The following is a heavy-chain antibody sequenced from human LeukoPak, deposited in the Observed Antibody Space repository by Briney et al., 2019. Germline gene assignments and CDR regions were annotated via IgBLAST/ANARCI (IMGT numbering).Heavy chain of an antibody. Sequence: GGSLRLSCAASGFTFSSYSMNWVRQAPGKGLEWVSSISSSSYIYYADSVKGRFTISRDNAKNSLYLQMNSLRAEDTAVYYCASGYSSGWWDAFDIWGQGTMVTVSS. D-gene: IGHD6-19*01. J-gene: IGHJ3*02. CDR3: ASGYSSGWWDAFDI. V-gene: IGHV3-21*01. CDR2: ISSSSYI. CDR1: GFTFSSYS.